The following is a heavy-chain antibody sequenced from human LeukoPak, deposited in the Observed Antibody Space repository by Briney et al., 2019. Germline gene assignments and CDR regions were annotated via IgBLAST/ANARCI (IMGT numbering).Heavy chain of an antibody. CDR1: GGSFSGYY. V-gene: IGHV4-34*01. Sequence: SETLSLTCGVYGGSFSGYYWSWIRQPPGKGLEWIGDINHRGSTTYNPSLKSRVTISLDTSMTQFSLKLTSVTAADTAVYYCARLRNDFWSGFTYDFGVDVWGHGTTVTVSS. CDR3: ARLRNDFWSGFTYDFGVDV. J-gene: IGHJ6*02. CDR2: INHRGST. D-gene: IGHD3-3*01.